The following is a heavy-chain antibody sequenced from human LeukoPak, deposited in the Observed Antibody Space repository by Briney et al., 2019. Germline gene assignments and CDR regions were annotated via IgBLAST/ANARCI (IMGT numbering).Heavy chain of an antibody. CDR3: ARLSSRGYEISWWFDP. CDR1: GYSFTTYW. CDR2: IYPGDSDT. D-gene: IGHD5-12*01. Sequence: GESLKISCKVSGYSFTTYWIGWVRQIPGKGLEWMGIIYPGDSDTRYSPSFRGQVTISADKSINTAYLQWSSLKASDTAIYYCARLSSRGYEISWWFDPWGQGTLVTVSS. V-gene: IGHV5-51*01. J-gene: IGHJ5*02.